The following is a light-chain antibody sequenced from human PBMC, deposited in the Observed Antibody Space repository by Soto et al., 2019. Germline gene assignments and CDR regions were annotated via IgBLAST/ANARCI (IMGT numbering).Light chain of an antibody. CDR2: NAT. Sequence: EIVLTQSPGTLSLSPGERATLSCRASQTVATFLAWYQQKPGQAPRLLIYNATNRATGIPARFSGSGSGTDLTLTINSLEPEESAVYYCQQRNNWPLITFGLRTRLEIK. CDR3: QQRNNWPLIT. J-gene: IGKJ5*01. V-gene: IGKV3-11*01. CDR1: QTVATF.